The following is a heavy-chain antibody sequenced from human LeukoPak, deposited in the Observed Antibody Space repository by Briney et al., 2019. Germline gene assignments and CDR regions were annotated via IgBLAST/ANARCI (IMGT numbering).Heavy chain of an antibody. CDR1: GGSISSGNYY. CDR3: ARYYSSGWYFDC. Sequence: SGTLSLTCTVSGGSISSGNYYWSWIRQPPGKGLEWIGYIYYSGSTPYNPSLKGRVTISVDTSKNQFSLKLSSVTAADTAVYYCARYYSSGWYFDCWGQGTLVTVSS. D-gene: IGHD6-19*01. V-gene: IGHV4-30-4*01. CDR2: IYYSGST. J-gene: IGHJ4*02.